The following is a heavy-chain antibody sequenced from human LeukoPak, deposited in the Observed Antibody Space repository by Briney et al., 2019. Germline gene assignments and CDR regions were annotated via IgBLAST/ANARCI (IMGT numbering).Heavy chain of an antibody. CDR2: IKNDGSST. CDR1: GFTFSGYW. CDR3: AKSDWFDP. J-gene: IGHJ5*02. Sequence: TGGSLRLSCVASGFTFSGYWMHWVRQTPGKGLVWVSRIKNDGSSTSYADSVKGRFTVSRDNAKNTLYLQMNSLRAEDTAVYFCAKSDWFDPWGQGTLVTVSS. V-gene: IGHV3-74*01.